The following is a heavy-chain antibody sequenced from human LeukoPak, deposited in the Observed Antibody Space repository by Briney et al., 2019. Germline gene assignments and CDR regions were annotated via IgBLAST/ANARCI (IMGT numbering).Heavy chain of an antibody. CDR2: IIPILGIA. CDR1: GGTFSSYA. Sequence: VKVSCKASGGTFSSYAISWVRQAPGQGLEWMGRIIPILGIANYAQKFQGRVTITADKSTSTAYMELSSLRSEDTAVYYCALSVAAIYYYGMDVWGQGTTVTVSS. CDR3: ALSVAAIYYYGMDV. V-gene: IGHV1-69*04. J-gene: IGHJ6*02. D-gene: IGHD2-15*01.